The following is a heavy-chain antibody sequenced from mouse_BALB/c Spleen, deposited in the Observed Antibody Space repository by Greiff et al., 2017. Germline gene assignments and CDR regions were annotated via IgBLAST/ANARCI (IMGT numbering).Heavy chain of an antibody. Sequence: VKLVESGAELVRPGTSVKISCKASGYTFTNYWLGWVKQRPGHGLEWIGDIYPGGGYTNYNEKFKGKATLTADTSSSTAYMQLSSLTSEDSAVYFCAREGIYGSDWYFDVWGAGTTVTVSS. D-gene: IGHD1-1*01. CDR2: IYPGGGYT. J-gene: IGHJ1*01. V-gene: IGHV1-63*02. CDR3: AREGIYGSDWYFDV. CDR1: GYTFTNYW.